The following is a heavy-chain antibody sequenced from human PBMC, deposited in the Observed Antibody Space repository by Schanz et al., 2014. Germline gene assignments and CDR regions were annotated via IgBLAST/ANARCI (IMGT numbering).Heavy chain of an antibody. CDR1: GFTFHTYD. J-gene: IGHJ4*02. Sequence: VHLEESGGGVVQPGRSLRLSCAASGFTFHTYDMHWVRQAPGKGLEWVALISYDGSNKYYADSVKGRFTISRDSSKNTLYLQMNSLRAEDTAVYYCARDLNRCGGDCYSGWGQGTLVTVSS. D-gene: IGHD2-21*02. CDR3: ARDLNRCGGDCYSG. CDR2: ISYDGSNK. V-gene: IGHV3-30*03.